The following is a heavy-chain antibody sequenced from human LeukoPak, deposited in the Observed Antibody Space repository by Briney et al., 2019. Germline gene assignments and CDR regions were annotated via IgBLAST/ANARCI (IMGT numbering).Heavy chain of an antibody. CDR3: ARSLRFAYAFDI. Sequence: PSETLSLTCTVSGGSISSGSYYWSWIRQPAGKGLEWIGRIYTSGSTNYNPSLKSRVTISVDTSKNQFSLKLSSVTAADTAVYYCARSLRFAYAFDIWGQGTMVTVSS. CDR2: IYTSGST. CDR1: GGSISSGSYY. D-gene: IGHD3-3*01. V-gene: IGHV4-61*02. J-gene: IGHJ3*02.